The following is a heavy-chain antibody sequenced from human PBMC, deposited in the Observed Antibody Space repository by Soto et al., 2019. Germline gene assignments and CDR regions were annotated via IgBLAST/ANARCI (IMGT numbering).Heavy chain of an antibody. Sequence: SETLSLTCTVSGGSISSYYWSWIRQPPGKGLEWIGYIYYSGSTNYNPSLKSRVTISVDTSKNQFSLKLSSVTAADTAVYYCARGHSLDYGDYGFDYWGQGTLVTVS. V-gene: IGHV4-59*01. CDR1: GGSISSYY. CDR2: IYYSGST. D-gene: IGHD4-17*01. J-gene: IGHJ4*02. CDR3: ARGHSLDYGDYGFDY.